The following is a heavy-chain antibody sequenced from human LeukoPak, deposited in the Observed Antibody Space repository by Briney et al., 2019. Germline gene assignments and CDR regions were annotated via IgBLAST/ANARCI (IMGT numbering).Heavy chain of an antibody. J-gene: IGHJ3*02. D-gene: IGHD2-2*01. CDR3: AKFSYQLLPDAFDI. Sequence: GGSLRLSCAASGFTFSSYSMNWARQAPGKGLEWVSSISSSSSYIYYADSVKGRFTISRDNAKNSLYLQMNSLRAEDTAVYYCAKFSYQLLPDAFDIWGQGTMVTVSS. V-gene: IGHV3-21*04. CDR1: GFTFSSYS. CDR2: ISSSSSYI.